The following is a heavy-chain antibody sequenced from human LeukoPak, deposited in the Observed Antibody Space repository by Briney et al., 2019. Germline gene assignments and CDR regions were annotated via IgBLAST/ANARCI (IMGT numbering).Heavy chain of an antibody. V-gene: IGHV4-38-2*02. D-gene: IGHD3-10*01. Sequence: SETLSLTCTLSGYSISSDYYWGWIRQPPGKGLEWIGSIEHSGSIYYNPFFKSRVTISVDTSKNQFSLKLSSVTAADTAVYYCARGKTMVRGVIIIQRRLYYFDYWGQGTLVTVSS. CDR1: GYSISSDYY. CDR2: IEHSGSI. CDR3: ARGKTMVRGVIIIQRRLYYFDY. J-gene: IGHJ4*02.